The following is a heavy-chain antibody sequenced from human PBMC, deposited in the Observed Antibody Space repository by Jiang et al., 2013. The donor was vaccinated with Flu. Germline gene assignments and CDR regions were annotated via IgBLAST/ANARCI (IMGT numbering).Heavy chain of an antibody. CDR2: TYYRSKWYN. V-gene: IGHV6-1*01. CDR3: ASAALSSSAEGTFIDY. D-gene: IGHD6-13*01. CDR1: GDSVSSNSAA. Sequence: QTLSLTCAISGDSVSSNSAAWNWIRQSPSRGLEWLGRTYYRSKWYNDYAVSVKSRITINPDTSKNQFSLQLNSVTPEDTAVYYCASAALSSSAEGTFIDYWGQGTLVTVSS. J-gene: IGHJ4*02.